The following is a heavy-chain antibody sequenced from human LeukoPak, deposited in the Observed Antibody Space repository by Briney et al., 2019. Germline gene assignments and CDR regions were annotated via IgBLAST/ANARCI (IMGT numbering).Heavy chain of an antibody. D-gene: IGHD4-17*01. J-gene: IGHJ4*02. CDR3: ARAPPYGFFDY. Sequence: SQTLSLTFAISGDSVSSNRAAWNWLRHSPSRGLEGLGSTYYRSNWYNDYAVSVKSRITINPDTSKNQFSLQLNSVTPEDTAVYYCARAPPYGFFDYWGQGTLVTVSS. CDR1: GDSVSSNRAA. V-gene: IGHV6-1*01. CDR2: TYYRSNWYN.